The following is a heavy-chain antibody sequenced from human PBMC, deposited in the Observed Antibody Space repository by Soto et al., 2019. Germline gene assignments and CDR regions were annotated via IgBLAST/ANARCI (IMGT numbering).Heavy chain of an antibody. D-gene: IGHD3-10*01. J-gene: IGHJ3*02. V-gene: IGHV1-3*01. CDR1: GYTFTSYA. CDR3: ARGASMVRGVILNAFDI. CDR2: INAGNGNT. Sequence: ASVKVSCKASGYTFTSYAMHWVRQAPGQRLEWMGWINAGNGNTKYSQKFQGRVTITMDTSASTAYMELSSLRSEDTAVYYCARGASMVRGVILNAFDIWGQRTMVTVSS.